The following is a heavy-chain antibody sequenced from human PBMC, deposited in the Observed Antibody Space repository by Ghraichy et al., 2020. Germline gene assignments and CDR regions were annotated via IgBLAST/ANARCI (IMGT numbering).Heavy chain of an antibody. D-gene: IGHD3-22*01. V-gene: IGHV4-4*07. Sequence: SETLSLTCTVSGGSISSYYWSWIRQPAGKGLEWIGRIYTSGSTNYNPSLKSRVTMSVDTSKNQFSLKLSSVTAADTAVYYCARDLGDSSGYYYYYYGMDVWGQGTTVTVSS. J-gene: IGHJ6*02. CDR2: IYTSGST. CDR1: GGSISSYY. CDR3: ARDLGDSSGYYYYYYGMDV.